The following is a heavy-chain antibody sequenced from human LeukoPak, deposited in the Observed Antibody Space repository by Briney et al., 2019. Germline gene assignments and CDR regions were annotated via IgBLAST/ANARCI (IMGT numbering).Heavy chain of an antibody. Sequence: GGTLRLFCAVSGFTFSSYGMQWVRRAPGKGLEGVADISYDGSNKYYADAVKGRYTIYRDNYKNRLYGEVKRLRDGDTAIYYCAKDRTHRRYYDSTGYYNQYDYWGQGALVTVSS. V-gene: IGHV3-30*18. CDR3: AKDRTHRRYYDSTGYYNQYDY. J-gene: IGHJ4*02. D-gene: IGHD3-22*01. CDR1: GFTFSSYG. CDR2: ISYDGSNK.